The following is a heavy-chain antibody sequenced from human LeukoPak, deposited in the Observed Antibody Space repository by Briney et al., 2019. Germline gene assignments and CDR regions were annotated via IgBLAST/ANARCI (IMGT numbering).Heavy chain of an antibody. V-gene: IGHV1-18*01. CDR2: ISAYNGNT. Sequence: ASVKVSCKASGYTFTSYDFNWLRQATGQGLEWMGWISAYNGNTNYAQKLQGRVTMTTDTSTSTAYMELRSLRSDDTAVYYCARDSHGMDVWGQGTTVTVSS. CDR3: ARDSHGMDV. CDR1: GYTFTSYD. J-gene: IGHJ6*02.